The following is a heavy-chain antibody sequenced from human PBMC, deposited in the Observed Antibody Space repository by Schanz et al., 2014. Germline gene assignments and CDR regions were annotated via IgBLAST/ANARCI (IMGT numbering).Heavy chain of an antibody. J-gene: IGHJ4*02. CDR1: GYTFTGYY. Sequence: QVQLVQSGAEMKKPGASVKVSCKASGYTFTGYYMHWVRQAPGQGLEWMGWINPNSGTTNYAQKFQGGGTMTREASISTAYMELSRLKSDDTAVYYCARAVGGYDPAGALDYWGQGTLVTVSS. D-gene: IGHD5-12*01. CDR2: INPNSGTT. V-gene: IGHV1-2*02. CDR3: ARAVGGYDPAGALDY.